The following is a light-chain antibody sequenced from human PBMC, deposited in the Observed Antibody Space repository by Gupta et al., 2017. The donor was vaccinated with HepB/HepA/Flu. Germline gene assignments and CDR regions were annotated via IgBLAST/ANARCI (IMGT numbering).Light chain of an antibody. CDR2: RNN. Sequence: QSVLTQPPSASGTPGQRVTISCSGSSSNIGINYVFWYQQLPGTAPKLLIYRNNQRPSGVPDRFSGSKSGTSASLAISGLRSEDESDYYCAAWDDSLRIWVFGGGTKLTVL. CDR3: AAWDDSLRIWV. J-gene: IGLJ3*02. CDR1: SSNIGINY. V-gene: IGLV1-47*01.